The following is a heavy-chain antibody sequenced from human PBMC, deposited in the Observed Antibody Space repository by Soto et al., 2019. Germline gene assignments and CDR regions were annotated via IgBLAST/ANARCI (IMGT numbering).Heavy chain of an antibody. D-gene: IGHD5-18*01. Sequence: SVKVSCKASGGTFGSQGIAWVRQAPGQGLEWMGGFIAMLGTPTYAKKVQGRATISADESLTSSYLELRSLRSEDTGVYFCARGAMANFDYRGQGTVVTV. CDR2: FIAMLGTP. V-gene: IGHV1-69*13. J-gene: IGHJ4*02. CDR1: GGTFGSQG. CDR3: ARGAMANFDY.